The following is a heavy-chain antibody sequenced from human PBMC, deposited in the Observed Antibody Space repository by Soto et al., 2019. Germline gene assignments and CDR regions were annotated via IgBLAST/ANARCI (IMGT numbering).Heavy chain of an antibody. CDR1: GFTFSNYW. Sequence: EVPLVASGGGLVQPGGSLRLSCVASGFTFSNYWMYWVRQAPGEGLVWVSRINSDGSVSSYADSVKGRLTISRDNVKNTLYLQMDSLRAEDTAVYYCARGDCVGGTCYSLAGSFYYYMDVWGKGTTVTVFS. J-gene: IGHJ6*03. V-gene: IGHV3-74*01. D-gene: IGHD2-15*01. CDR3: ARGDCVGGTCYSLAGSFYYYMDV. CDR2: INSDGSVS.